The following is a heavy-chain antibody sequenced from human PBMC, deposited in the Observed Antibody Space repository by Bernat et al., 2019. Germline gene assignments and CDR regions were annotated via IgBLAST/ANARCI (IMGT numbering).Heavy chain of an antibody. J-gene: IGHJ4*02. V-gene: IGHV3-30*18. CDR3: VKDVHCSSTSCHGAYFDY. CDR2: ISYDGSNK. Sequence: QVQLVESGGGVVQPGRSLRLSCAASGFTFSSYGMHWVRQAPGKGLEWVAVISYDGSNKYYADSVKGRFTISRDNSKNTLYLQMNSLRAEDTAVYYCVKDVHCSSTSCHGAYFDYWGQGTLVTVSS. D-gene: IGHD2-2*01. CDR1: GFTFSSYG.